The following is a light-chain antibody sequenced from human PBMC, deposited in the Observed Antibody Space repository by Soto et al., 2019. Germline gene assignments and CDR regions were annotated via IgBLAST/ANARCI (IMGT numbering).Light chain of an antibody. V-gene: IGLV2-14*01. J-gene: IGLJ1*01. CDR2: EVS. Sequence: QSVLSQPASVSGSPGQSITICCAGTSSDVGGYNYVSWYQQHPGKAPKLMIYEVSNRPSGVSNRFSGSKSGNTASLTISELQAEDEADYYCSSYTSSRLGVFGTGTKVTVL. CDR1: SSDVGGYNY. CDR3: SSYTSSRLGV.